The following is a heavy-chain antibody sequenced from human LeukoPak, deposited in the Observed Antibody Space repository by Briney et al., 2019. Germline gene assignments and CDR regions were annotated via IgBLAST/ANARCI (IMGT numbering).Heavy chain of an antibody. J-gene: IGHJ6*03. CDR2: INSEGSST. CDR3: ARDMDRYYMDV. Sequence: GGSLRLSCAASVFTFSSYWMHWVRQAPGKGLVWVSRINSEGSSTSYADSVKGRFTISRDNAKNTLYLQMNSLRAEDTAVYYCARDMDRYYMDVWGKGTTVTVSS. CDR1: VFTFSSYW. D-gene: IGHD3-10*01. V-gene: IGHV3-74*01.